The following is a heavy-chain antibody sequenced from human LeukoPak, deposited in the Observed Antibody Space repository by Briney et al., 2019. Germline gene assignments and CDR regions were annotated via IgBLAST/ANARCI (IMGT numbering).Heavy chain of an antibody. D-gene: IGHD6-19*01. Sequence: ASVRVSCKASGYTLTDYFMHWVRQAPGQGLEWMGWINPNSGGTNYAQKFQGRVTMTRDTSISTAYMELNGLRSDDTAVYYCARGGHSGWYGPDSVDYWGQGTLVTVSS. J-gene: IGHJ4*02. V-gene: IGHV1-2*02. CDR1: GYTLTDYF. CDR3: ARGGHSGWYGPDSVDY. CDR2: INPNSGGT.